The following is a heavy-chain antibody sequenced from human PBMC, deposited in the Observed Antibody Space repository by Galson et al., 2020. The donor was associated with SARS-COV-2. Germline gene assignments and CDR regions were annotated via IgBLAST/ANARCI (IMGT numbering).Heavy chain of an antibody. CDR3: ARHRDTDDYGDNPYFDF. CDR1: GGSFSGYY. D-gene: IGHD4-17*01. Sequence: SETLSLTCAVYGGSFSGYYWGWIRQSPGKRLEWIGSIYYTGSTYHNPSLKSRVAISVDTSKNQFSLRLSSVTAADTAVYYCARHRDTDDYGDNPYFDFGGQGTLVTGSS. CDR2: IYYTGST. V-gene: IGHV4-39*01. J-gene: IGHJ4*02.